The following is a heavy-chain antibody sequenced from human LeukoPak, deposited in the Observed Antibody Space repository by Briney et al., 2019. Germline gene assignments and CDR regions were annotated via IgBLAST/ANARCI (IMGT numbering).Heavy chain of an antibody. J-gene: IGHJ4*02. D-gene: IGHD3-3*01. CDR3: ARGSDFWSGYSFDY. CDR1: GGSISSYY. V-gene: IGHV4-4*07. Sequence: SETLSLTCTVSGGSISSYYWSWIRQPAGKGLEWIGRIYTSGSTNYNPSLKSRVTMSVDTSKNQFSLKLSSVTAADTAVYYCARGSDFWSGYSFDYWGQGTLVTVSS. CDR2: IYTSGST.